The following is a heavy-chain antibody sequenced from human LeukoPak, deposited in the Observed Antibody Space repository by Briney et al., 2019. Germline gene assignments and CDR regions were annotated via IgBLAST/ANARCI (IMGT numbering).Heavy chain of an antibody. CDR2: IYHSGST. D-gene: IGHD2-2*01. Sequence: SETLSLTCNVSGYSISSVYYWSWIRQPPGKGLEWIGYIYHSGSTYYNPSLKSRVTISVDRSKNQFSLKLSSVTAADTAVYYCARAFCSSTSCYDDYYYMDVWGKGTTVTVSS. CDR1: GYSISSVYY. J-gene: IGHJ6*03. CDR3: ARAFCSSTSCYDDYYYMDV. V-gene: IGHV4-38-2*02.